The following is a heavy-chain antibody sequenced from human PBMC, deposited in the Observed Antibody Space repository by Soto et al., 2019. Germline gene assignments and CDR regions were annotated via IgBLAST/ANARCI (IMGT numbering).Heavy chain of an antibody. J-gene: IGHJ4*02. CDR2: INHSGST. Sequence: SETLSLTCAVYGGSFSGYYWSWIRQPPGKGLEWIGEINHSGSTNYNPSLKSRVTISVDTSKNQFSLKLSSVTAADTAVYYCARGQGWMVRGMGYWGQGTLVTVSS. V-gene: IGHV4-34*01. CDR1: GGSFSGYY. CDR3: ARGQGWMVRGMGY. D-gene: IGHD3-10*01.